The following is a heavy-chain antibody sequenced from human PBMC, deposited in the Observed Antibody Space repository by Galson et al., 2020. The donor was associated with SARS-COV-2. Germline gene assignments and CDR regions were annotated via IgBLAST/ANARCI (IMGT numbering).Heavy chain of an antibody. D-gene: IGHD4-17*01. J-gene: IGHJ4*02. CDR1: GGSISSGDYY. CDR2: IYYRGKT. V-gene: IGHV4-30-4*01. CDR3: ASRTTVTTGPVYFDY. Sequence: SETLSLTCTVSGGSISSGDYYWSWIRQPPGKGLEWIGNIYYRGKTVYNPSLKGRVTISRDTSKNQFSLKLSSVTAADTAVYYCASRTTVTTGPVYFDYWGQGTLVTVSS.